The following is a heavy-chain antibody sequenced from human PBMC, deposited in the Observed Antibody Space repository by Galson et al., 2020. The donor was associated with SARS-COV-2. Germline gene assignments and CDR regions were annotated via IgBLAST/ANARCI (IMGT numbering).Heavy chain of an antibody. CDR1: GGSISSSSYY. J-gene: IGHJ4*01. CDR3: SSHRRRGLVVASGYYLHC. D-gene: IGHD3-22*01. Sequence: SETLSLTCTVSGGSISSSSYYWGWIRQPPGKGLEWIGSIYYSGSTYYNPSLKSRVTISVDTSKNQFSRTLSSVTAADTAVYYCSSHRRRGLVVASGYYLHCWDYLNLVTVPS. V-gene: IGHV4-39*01. CDR2: IYYSGST.